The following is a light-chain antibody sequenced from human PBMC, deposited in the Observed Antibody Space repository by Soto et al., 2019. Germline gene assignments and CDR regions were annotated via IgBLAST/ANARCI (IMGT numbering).Light chain of an antibody. CDR2: DVS. V-gene: IGKV1-5*01. CDR1: QRISGW. Sequence: IQMTQFPSILSASVGDTVTITCGASQRISGWLAWHQQKPGKAPKLLIYDVSALKRGVPPRFSGSGFGTEGTLTISSRQKGDVATYYCQHCNTYTWTFGQGSKV. CDR3: QHCNTYTWT. J-gene: IGKJ1*01.